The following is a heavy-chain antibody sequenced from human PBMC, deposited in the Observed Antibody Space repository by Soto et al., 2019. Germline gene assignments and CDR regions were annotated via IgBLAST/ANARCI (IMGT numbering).Heavy chain of an antibody. CDR2: INPSGGST. CDR1: GYTFTSNY. CDR3: ARIPPYCSSTSCYLGY. D-gene: IGHD2-2*01. J-gene: IGHJ4*02. Sequence: GASVKVSCKASGYTFTSNYMRWVRQSPGQGLEWMGIINPSGGSTSYAQKFQGRVTMTRDTSTSTVYMELSSLRSEDTAVYYCARIPPYCSSTSCYLGYWGQGTLVTVS. V-gene: IGHV1-46*03.